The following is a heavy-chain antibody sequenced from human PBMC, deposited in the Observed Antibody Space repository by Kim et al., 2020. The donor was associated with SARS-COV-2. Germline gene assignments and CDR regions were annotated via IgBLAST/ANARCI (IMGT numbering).Heavy chain of an antibody. J-gene: IGHJ6*03. V-gene: IGHV3-74*01. D-gene: IGHD3-16*02. Sequence: GEYVKGRFTNTRVNAKKTLYLKMNSLRAEDTAVYYCAREYRYYYYYMDVWGKGTTVTVSS. CDR3: AREYRYYYYYMDV.